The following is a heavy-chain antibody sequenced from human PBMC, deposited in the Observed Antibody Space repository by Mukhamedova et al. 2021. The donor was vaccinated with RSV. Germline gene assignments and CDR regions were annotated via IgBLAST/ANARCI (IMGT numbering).Heavy chain of an antibody. J-gene: IGHJ6*02. Sequence: TISRDNNKNSLYLQMNSLRTEDTALYYCAQDSATYYGMDVWGQGTTVTVSS. V-gene: IGHV3-43*01. CDR3: AQDSATYYGMDV.